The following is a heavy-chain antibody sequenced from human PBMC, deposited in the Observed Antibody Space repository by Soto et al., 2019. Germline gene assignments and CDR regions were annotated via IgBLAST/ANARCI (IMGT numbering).Heavy chain of an antibody. Sequence: ASVKVSCKASGYTFTGYYMHWVRQAPGQGLEWMGWINPNSGGTNYAQKFQGWVTMTRDTSISTAYMELSRLRSDDTAVYYCAISTIYYYGMDGRAQRTTDTVSS. CDR3: AISTIYYYGMDG. J-gene: IGHJ6*02. CDR2: INPNSGGT. V-gene: IGHV1-2*04. D-gene: IGHD1-1*01. CDR1: GYTFTGYY.